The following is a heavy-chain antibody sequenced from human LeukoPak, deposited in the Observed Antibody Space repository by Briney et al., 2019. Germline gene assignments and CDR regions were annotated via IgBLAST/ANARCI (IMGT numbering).Heavy chain of an antibody. V-gene: IGHV1-69*01. D-gene: IGHD3-22*01. J-gene: IGHJ4*02. Sequence: SVKVSCNASGGTFSSYAISWVRQAPGQGLEWMGGIIPIFGTANYAQKFQGRVTITADESTSTAYMELSSLRSEDTAVYYCAREDSSGFYDYWGQGTLVTVSS. CDR1: GGTFSSYA. CDR3: AREDSSGFYDY. CDR2: IIPIFGTA.